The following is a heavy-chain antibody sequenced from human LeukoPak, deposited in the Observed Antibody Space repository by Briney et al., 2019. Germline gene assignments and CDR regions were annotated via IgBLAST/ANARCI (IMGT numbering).Heavy chain of an antibody. CDR2: IYYSGST. CDR3: ASIYGDYEISAFDT. Sequence: SETLSLTCTDSGGSISSYYWSWIRQPPGKGLEWIGYIYYSGSTNYNPSLKSRVTISVDTSKNQFSLKLSSVTAADTAVYYCASIYGDYEISAFDTWGQGTMVTVSS. D-gene: IGHD4-17*01. CDR1: GGSISSYY. J-gene: IGHJ3*02. V-gene: IGHV4-59*01.